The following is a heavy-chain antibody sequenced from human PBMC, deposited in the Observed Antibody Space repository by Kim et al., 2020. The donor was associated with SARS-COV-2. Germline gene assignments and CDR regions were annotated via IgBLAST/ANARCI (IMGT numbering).Heavy chain of an antibody. J-gene: IGHJ6*02. V-gene: IGHV4-30-4*01. D-gene: IGHD3-22*01. CDR2: IYYSGST. CDR1: GGSICSGDYY. Sequence: SETLSLTCTVSGGSICSGDYYWSWIRQPPGKGLEWIGYIYYSGSTYYNPSLKSRVTISVDTSKNQFSLKLSSVTAADTAVYYCARGVGGDSSGYYHTADYYGMDVWGQGTTVTVSS. CDR3: ARGVGGDSSGYYHTADYYGMDV.